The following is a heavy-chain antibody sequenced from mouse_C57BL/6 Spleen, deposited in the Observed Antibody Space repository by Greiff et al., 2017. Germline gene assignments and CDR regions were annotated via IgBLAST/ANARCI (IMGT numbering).Heavy chain of an antibody. Sequence: VQLQQSGAELMKPGASVKLSCKATGYTFTGYWIEWVKQRPGHGLEWIGEILPGSGSTNYNEKFKGKATFTADTYSNTAYMQLRSLTTEDSAIYYCARIGGDSSGYVFAYWGQGTLVTVSA. CDR1: GYTFTGYW. J-gene: IGHJ3*01. D-gene: IGHD3-2*02. V-gene: IGHV1-9*01. CDR3: ARIGGDSSGYVFAY. CDR2: ILPGSGST.